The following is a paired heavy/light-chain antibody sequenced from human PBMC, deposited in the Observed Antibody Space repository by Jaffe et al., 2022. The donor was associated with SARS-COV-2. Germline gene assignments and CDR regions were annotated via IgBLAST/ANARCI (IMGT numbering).Light chain of an antibody. J-gene: IGLJ1*01. Sequence: QSVLTQPPSASGTPGQRVTISCSGSSSNIGNNYIYWYQQLPGTAPKLLIYRNNQRPSGVPDRFSGSKSGTSASLAISGLRSEDEADYYCAAWDDSLSGYVFGTGTKVTVL. CDR2: RNN. CDR3: AAWDDSLSGYV. V-gene: IGLV1-47*01. CDR1: SSNIGNNY.
Heavy chain of an antibody. CDR2: ISTSGYNT. J-gene: IGHJ4*02. CDR3: AKDYYASGTYLGHFDY. Sequence: EVHLVESGGGLVQPGESLRLSCAASGFTFITYAMSWVRQAPGEGLEWVSSISTSGYNTYYADSVKGRFTISRDNYKNTLSLQMNSLRAEDTAVYYCAKDYYASGTYLGHFDYWGQGTLVTVSS. CDR1: GFTFITYA. V-gene: IGHV3-23*04. D-gene: IGHD3-10*01.